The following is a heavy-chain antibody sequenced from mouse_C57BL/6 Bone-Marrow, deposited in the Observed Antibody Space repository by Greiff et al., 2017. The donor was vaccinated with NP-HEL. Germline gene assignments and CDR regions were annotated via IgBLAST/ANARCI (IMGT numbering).Heavy chain of an antibody. J-gene: IGHJ4*01. V-gene: IGHV5-16*01. CDR3: ARAPDDYVYAMDY. D-gene: IGHD2-4*01. CDR2: INYDGSST. CDR1: GFTFSDYY. Sequence: EVMLVESEGGLVQPGSSMKLSCTASGFTFSDYYMAWVRQVPEKGLEWVANINYDGSSTYYLDSLKSRFIISRDNAKNILYLQMSSLKSEDTATYYWARAPDDYVYAMDYWGQGTSVTVSS.